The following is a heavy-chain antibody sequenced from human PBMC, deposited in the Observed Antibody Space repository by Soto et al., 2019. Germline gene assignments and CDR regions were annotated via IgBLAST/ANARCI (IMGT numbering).Heavy chain of an antibody. CDR2: IYHSGST. J-gene: IGHJ5*02. V-gene: IGHV4-4*02. CDR3: ARDKWNYYGSGSYKWFDP. D-gene: IGHD3-10*01. Sequence: QVQLQESGPGLVKPSGTLSLTCAVSSGSISSSNWWSWVRQPPGKGLEWIGEIYHSGSTNYNPSLKSRVTISVDKSKDQFSLKLSSVSGADTAVYYCARDKWNYYGSGSYKWFDPWGQGTLVTVSS. CDR1: SGSISSSNW.